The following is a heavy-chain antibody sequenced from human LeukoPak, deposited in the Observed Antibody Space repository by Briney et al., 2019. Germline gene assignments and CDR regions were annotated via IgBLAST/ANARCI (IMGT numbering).Heavy chain of an antibody. D-gene: IGHD3-9*01. CDR1: GFTFSSYA. J-gene: IGHJ4*02. V-gene: IGHV3-23*01. CDR3: AKDLDDILTGLFDY. CDR2: ISGSGGST. Sequence: PGGSLRLSCAASGFTFSSYAMSWVRLAPGKGLEWVSAISGSGGSTYYADSVKGRFTISRDNSKNTLYLQMNSLRAEDTAVYYCAKDLDDILTGLFDYWGQGTLVTVSS.